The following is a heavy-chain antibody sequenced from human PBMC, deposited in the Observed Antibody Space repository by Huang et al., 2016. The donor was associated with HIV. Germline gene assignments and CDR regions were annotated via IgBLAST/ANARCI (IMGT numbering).Heavy chain of an antibody. J-gene: IGHJ4*02. Sequence: QVRLQQWGAGLLKPSETLSLTCAVYGGAFRGSSWTWLRQFPEKGLEWIGDINHDGKINDNQALRVLVTMSADASTNQCSLHLTSVTAADTALYCWARGYKEYVSADLGGYYFDSWGQGSQVTVSP. CDR2: INHDGKI. CDR1: GGAFRGSS. CDR3: ARGYKEYVSADLGGYYFDS. V-gene: IGHV4-34*02. D-gene: IGHD1-26*01.